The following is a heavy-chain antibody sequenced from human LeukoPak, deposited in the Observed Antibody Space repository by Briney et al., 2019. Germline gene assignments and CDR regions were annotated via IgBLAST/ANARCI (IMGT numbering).Heavy chain of an antibody. Sequence: GGSLRLSCAASGFTFSSYGMHGVRQAPGKGLERVAVISYDGSNKYYADSVKGRFTISRDNSKNTLCLQMYSLRAEDTAVYYCAKDSWDYGDYPHMDVWGQGTTVTVSS. CDR3: AKDSWDYGDYPHMDV. D-gene: IGHD4-17*01. J-gene: IGHJ6*02. CDR1: GFTFSSYG. V-gene: IGHV3-30*18. CDR2: ISYDGSNK.